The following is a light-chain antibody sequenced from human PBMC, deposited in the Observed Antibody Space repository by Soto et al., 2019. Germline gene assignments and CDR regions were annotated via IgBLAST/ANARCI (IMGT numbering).Light chain of an antibody. Sequence: EMVMTQSPATLSMSPGERATLSCRASQSVSSNLAWYQQKPGQAPRLLIYGASTRAGGIPARFSGSGSGTEFTLTISSLQSEDVGVYFCQQYNMWPLTSGGGTKVEI. CDR3: QQYNMWPLT. J-gene: IGKJ4*01. V-gene: IGKV3-15*01. CDR2: GAS. CDR1: QSVSSN.